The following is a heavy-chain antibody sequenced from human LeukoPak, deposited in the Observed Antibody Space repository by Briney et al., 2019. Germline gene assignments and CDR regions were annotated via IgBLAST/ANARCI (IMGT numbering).Heavy chain of an antibody. D-gene: IGHD4-11*01. CDR2: INHSGST. CDR3: ARRLLRSMTNLDY. V-gene: IGHV4-34*01. J-gene: IGHJ4*02. CDR1: GGSISSYY. Sequence: PSETLSLTCTVSGGSISSYYWSWIRQPPGKGLEWIGEINHSGSTNYNPSLKSRVTISVDTSKNQFSLKLSSVTAADTAVYYCARRLLRSMTNLDYWGQGTLVTVSS.